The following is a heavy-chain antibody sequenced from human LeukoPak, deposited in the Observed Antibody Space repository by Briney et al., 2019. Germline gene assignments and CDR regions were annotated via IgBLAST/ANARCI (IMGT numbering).Heavy chain of an antibody. Sequence: SETLSLTCAVYGGSFSGYYWSWIRQPPGKGLEWIGEINHSGSTNYNPSPKSRVTISVDTSKNQFSLKLSSVTAADTAVYYCARGLRRVAVAGGWFDPWGQGTLVTVSS. CDR2: INHSGST. CDR1: GGSFSGYY. V-gene: IGHV4-34*01. CDR3: ARGLRRVAVAGGWFDP. D-gene: IGHD6-19*01. J-gene: IGHJ5*02.